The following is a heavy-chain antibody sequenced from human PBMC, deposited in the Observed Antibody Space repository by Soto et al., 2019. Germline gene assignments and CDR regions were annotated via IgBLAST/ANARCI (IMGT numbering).Heavy chain of an antibody. Sequence: QVQLEESGAEVKKPGASVKVSCKASGYTFNFYGITWVRQAPGQGLEWMGWISAHSGNTSSAQNFKDRVTMTIDTLTTTVYMELKSLRSNDTAVYYCERGPRYHSGWYRDWFDSWGQGTLVTVSS. D-gene: IGHD6-19*01. V-gene: IGHV1-18*01. J-gene: IGHJ5*01. CDR2: ISAHSGNT. CDR3: ERGPRYHSGWYRDWFDS. CDR1: GYTFNFYG.